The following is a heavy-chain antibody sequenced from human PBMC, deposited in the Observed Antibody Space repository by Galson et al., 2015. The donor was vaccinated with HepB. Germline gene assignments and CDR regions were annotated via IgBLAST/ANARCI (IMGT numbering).Heavy chain of an antibody. CDR1: GFTFSSYA. V-gene: IGHV3-23*01. CDR2: ISGSGGST. J-gene: IGHJ6*02. D-gene: IGHD2/OR15-2a*01. CDR3: AKNDGNIFSYYYYGMDV. Sequence: SLRLSCAASGFTFSSYAMSWVRQAPGKGLEWVSAISGSGGSTYYADSVEGRFTISRDNSKNTLYLQMNSLRAEDTAVYYCAKNDGNIFSYYYYGMDVWGQGTTVTVSS.